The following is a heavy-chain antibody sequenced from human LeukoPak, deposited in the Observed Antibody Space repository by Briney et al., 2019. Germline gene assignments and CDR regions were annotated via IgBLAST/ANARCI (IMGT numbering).Heavy chain of an antibody. Sequence: GASVKVSCKASGYTFTGYYVHWVRQAPGQGIEWMGWINPNSGGTNYAQKFQGRVTMTRDTSISTAYLELSRLRSDDTAVYYCAKEGGYCSSGTCYPWWFDPWGQATLVTVSS. D-gene: IGHD2-15*01. CDR1: GYTFTGYY. CDR3: AKEGGYCSSGTCYPWWFDP. J-gene: IGHJ5*02. CDR2: INPNSGGT. V-gene: IGHV1-2*02.